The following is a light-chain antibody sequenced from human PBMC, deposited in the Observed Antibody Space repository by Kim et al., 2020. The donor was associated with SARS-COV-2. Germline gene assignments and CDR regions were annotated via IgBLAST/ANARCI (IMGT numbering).Light chain of an antibody. V-gene: IGLV2-14*03. J-gene: IGLJ2*01. CDR3: GSYTSRSSLR. CDR2: DVI. CDR1: SSDVGFSDY. Sequence: QSALTQPASVSGSPGQSITISCTGTSSDVGFSDYVSWYQQHPGSAPKLMIYDVIIRPSGVSDRFSGSKSGNTASLTISGLQAEDEADYYCGSYTSRSSLRFGGGTQLTVL.